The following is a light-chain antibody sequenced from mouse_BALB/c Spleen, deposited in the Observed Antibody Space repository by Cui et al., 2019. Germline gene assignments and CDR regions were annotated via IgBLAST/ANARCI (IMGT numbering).Light chain of an antibody. CDR3: QQWSSNPPT. CDR1: SSVSY. CDR2: LTS. J-gene: IGKJ2*01. Sequence: QIVLTQSPALMSASPGEKVTITCSASSSVSYMYWYQQKPRSSPKPWIYLTSNLASGVPARFSGSGSGTSYSLTISSMEAEDAATYYCQQWSSNPPTFGGGTKLEIK. V-gene: IGKV4-68*01.